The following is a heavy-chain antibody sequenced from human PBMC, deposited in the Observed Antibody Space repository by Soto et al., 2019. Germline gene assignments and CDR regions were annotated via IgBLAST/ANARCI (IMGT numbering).Heavy chain of an antibody. V-gene: IGHV2-70*13. Sequence: GPTLVNPTETLTLTCTFPGFSLTSPGMCVSWIRQSPGKALEWLALIERDDDDKYYSTSLKTRLTISKDTRKNQVVLTMANMEPADTATYYCARSIRGPRRFNGMDVWGQGTTVTVSS. D-gene: IGHD1-20*01. CDR3: ARSIRGPRRFNGMDV. CDR2: IERDDDDK. CDR1: GFSLTSPGMC. J-gene: IGHJ6*02.